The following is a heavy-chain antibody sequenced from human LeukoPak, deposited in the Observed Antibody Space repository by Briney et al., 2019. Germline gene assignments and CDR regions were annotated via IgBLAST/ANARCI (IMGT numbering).Heavy chain of an antibody. CDR3: ARGIAVAGNDY. CDR2: INPYSGGT. V-gene: IGHV1-2*06. J-gene: IGHJ4*02. D-gene: IGHD6-19*01. CDR1: GYTFTDYY. Sequence: ASVKVSCKASGYTFTDYYMHWVRQAPGQGLEWMGRINPYSGGTNYAQKFQDRVTVTRDTSISTAYMDLSGLRSDDTAVYYCARGIAVAGNDYWGQGTLVTVSS.